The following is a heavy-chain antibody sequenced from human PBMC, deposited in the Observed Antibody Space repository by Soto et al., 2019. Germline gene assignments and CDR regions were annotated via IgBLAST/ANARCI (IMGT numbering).Heavy chain of an antibody. V-gene: IGHV4-39*02. CDR3: ARHNGPLYVGYYYDMDV. J-gene: IGHJ6*02. Sequence: QLQLQESGPGLVKPSETLSLTCTVSGGSISSSSYYWGWIRQPPGKGLEWIGSIYNPSLKSRVTISVDTSKTQFSLKLSSVTAADTAVYYCARHNGPLYVGYYYDMDVWGQGTTVTVSS. D-gene: IGHD3-16*01. CDR1: GGSISSSSYY.